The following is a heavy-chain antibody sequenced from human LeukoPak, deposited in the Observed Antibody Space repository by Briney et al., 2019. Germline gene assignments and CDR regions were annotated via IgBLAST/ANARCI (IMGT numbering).Heavy chain of an antibody. CDR1: GFTFSSYS. CDR3: ARDRSGWYYFDY. CDR2: ISTSGSSI. Sequence: PGGSLRLSCAASGFTFSSYSMNWVRQAPGKGLEWVSYISTSGSSIYYADSVKGRFTMSRDNAKNSLFLEMNSLRAEDTAVYYCARDRSGWYYFDYWGQGVLVTVSS. J-gene: IGHJ4*02. D-gene: IGHD6-19*01. V-gene: IGHV3-48*03.